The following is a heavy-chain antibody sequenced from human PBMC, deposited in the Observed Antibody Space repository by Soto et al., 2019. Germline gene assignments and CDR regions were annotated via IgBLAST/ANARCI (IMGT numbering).Heavy chain of an antibody. D-gene: IGHD3-3*01. CDR3: AKDRDFWSGYFCGFDI. J-gene: IGHJ3*02. CDR1: GFTFSSYA. V-gene: IGHV3-23*01. CDR2: IDTSGGST. Sequence: GGSLRLSCAASGFTFSSYAMIWVRQAPGKGLEWVSGIDTSGGSTYYADSVKGRFTISRDNSRNTLYLQMNSLRAEDTAEYYCAKDRDFWSGYFCGFDIWGQGTMVTVSS.